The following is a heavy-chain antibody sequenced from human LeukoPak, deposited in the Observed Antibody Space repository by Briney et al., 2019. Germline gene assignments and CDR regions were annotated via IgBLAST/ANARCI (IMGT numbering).Heavy chain of an antibody. Sequence: SETLSLTCTVSGGSISSSSYYWGWIRQPPGKGLEWIGSIYYSGSTYYNPSLKRRVTISVDTSKNQFSLKLSSVTAADTAVYYCARTTYSSSWYGGGGNDYWGQGTLVTVSS. D-gene: IGHD6-13*01. CDR2: IYYSGST. CDR3: ARTTYSSSWYGGGGNDY. CDR1: GGSISSSSYY. J-gene: IGHJ4*02. V-gene: IGHV4-39*01.